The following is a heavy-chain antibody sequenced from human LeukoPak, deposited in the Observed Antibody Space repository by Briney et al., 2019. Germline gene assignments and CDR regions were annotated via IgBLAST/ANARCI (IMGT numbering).Heavy chain of an antibody. Sequence: GGSLRLSCAASGFTFSSYAMSWVRQAPGKGLEWVSAISGSGGSTYYADSVKGRFTISRDNSKNTLYLQMNSLRAEDTAVYYCAKRQAGARITIFGVVTSCFDHWGQGTLVTVSS. D-gene: IGHD3-3*01. J-gene: IGHJ4*02. V-gene: IGHV3-23*01. CDR2: ISGSGGST. CDR1: GFTFSSYA. CDR3: AKRQAGARITIFGVVTSCFDH.